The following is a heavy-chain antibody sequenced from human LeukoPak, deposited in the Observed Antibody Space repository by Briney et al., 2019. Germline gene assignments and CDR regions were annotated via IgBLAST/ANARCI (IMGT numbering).Heavy chain of an antibody. D-gene: IGHD2-2*02. CDR3: ASDRYCSSTSCYTVGY. J-gene: IGHJ4*02. Sequence: SETLSLTCTVPGGSISSYYWSWIRQPPGKGLEWIGYIYTSGSTNYNPSLKSRVTISVDTSKNQFSLKLSSVTAADTAVYYCASDRYCSSTSCYTVGYWGQGTLVTVSS. V-gene: IGHV4-4*09. CDR2: IYTSGST. CDR1: GGSISSYY.